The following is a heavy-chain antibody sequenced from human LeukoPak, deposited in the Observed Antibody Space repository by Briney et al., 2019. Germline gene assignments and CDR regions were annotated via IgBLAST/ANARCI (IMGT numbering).Heavy chain of an antibody. J-gene: IGHJ3*02. CDR2: MNPNSGNT. Sequence: PRASVKVSCKASGYTFTSYDINWVRQATGQGLEWMGWMNPNSGNTGYAQKFQGRVTITRNTSISTAYMELSSLRSEDTAVYYCARGLRGRITIFGVVIPKAGFDAFDIWGQGTMVTVSS. CDR1: GYTFTSYD. CDR3: ARGLRGRITIFGVVIPKAGFDAFDI. V-gene: IGHV1-8*03. D-gene: IGHD3-3*01.